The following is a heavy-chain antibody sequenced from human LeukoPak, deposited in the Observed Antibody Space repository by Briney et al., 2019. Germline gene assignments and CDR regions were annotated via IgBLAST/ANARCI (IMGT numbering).Heavy chain of an antibody. CDR1: GFTFSDYY. V-gene: IGHV3-11*04. J-gene: IGHJ4*02. Sequence: RAGGSLRLSCAASGFTFSDYYMSWIRQAPGKGLEWVSYISSSGNSTYYSDSVRGRFTISRDNAKNSLHLQMNSLRAEDTAVYYCARDGGSSCYFDYWGQETLATVSS. CDR3: ARDGGSSCYFDY. CDR2: ISSSGNST. D-gene: IGHD6-13*01.